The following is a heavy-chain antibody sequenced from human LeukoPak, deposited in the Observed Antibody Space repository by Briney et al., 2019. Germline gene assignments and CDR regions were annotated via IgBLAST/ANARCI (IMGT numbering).Heavy chain of an antibody. CDR3: ARGYSSSWYSLKPLYYFDY. CDR2: INPNSGGT. Sequence: ASVKVSCKASGYTFTGYYMHWVRQAPGQGLEWMGWINPNSGGTNYAQKFQGRVTMTRDTPISTAYMELSRPRSDDTAVYYCARGYSSSWYSLKPLYYFDYWGQGTLVTVSS. CDR1: GYTFTGYY. J-gene: IGHJ4*02. D-gene: IGHD6-13*01. V-gene: IGHV1-2*02.